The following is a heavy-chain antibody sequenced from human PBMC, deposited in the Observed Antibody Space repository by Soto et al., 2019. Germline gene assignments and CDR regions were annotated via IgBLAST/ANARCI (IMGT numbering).Heavy chain of an antibody. CDR2: IIPIFGTA. CDR1: GGTFSSYA. V-gene: IGHV1-69*13. J-gene: IGHJ6*02. CDR3: ASSLTIFGVVINHWWVYYGMDV. D-gene: IGHD3-3*01. Sequence: SVKVSCKASGGTFSSYAISWVRQAPGQGLEWMGGIIPIFGTANYAQKFQGRVTITADESTSTAYMELSSLRSEDTAVYYCASSLTIFGVVINHWWVYYGMDVWGQGTTVTVSS.